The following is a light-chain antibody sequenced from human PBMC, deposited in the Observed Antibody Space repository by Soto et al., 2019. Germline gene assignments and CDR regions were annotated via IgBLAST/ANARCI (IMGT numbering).Light chain of an antibody. CDR3: A. CDR2: AAS. V-gene: IGKV1-6*01. CDR1: QGIRND. J-gene: IGKJ3*01. Sequence: AVQMTQSPSSLSASVGDRVTITCRASQGIRNDLGWYQQKPGKAPNLLIYAASSLQSGVPSRFSGSGSGTDFTLTISSLQPEDFATYLPAFGPGTKVDIK.